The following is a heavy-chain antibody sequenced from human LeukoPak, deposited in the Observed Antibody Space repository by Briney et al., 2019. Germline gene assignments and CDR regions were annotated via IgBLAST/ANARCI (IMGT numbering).Heavy chain of an antibody. CDR2: IKSKTDGGTT. J-gene: IGHJ6*02. D-gene: IGHD2-8*01. CDR3: AGPRMRQEGYYGMDV. Sequence: PGGSLRLSCAASGFTFSNAWMSWVRQAPGKGLEWVGRIKSKTDGGTTDYAAPVKGRFTISRDDSKNTLYLQMNSLKTEDTAVYYCAGPRMRQEGYYGMDVWGQGTTVTVSS. CDR1: GFTFSNAW. V-gene: IGHV3-15*01.